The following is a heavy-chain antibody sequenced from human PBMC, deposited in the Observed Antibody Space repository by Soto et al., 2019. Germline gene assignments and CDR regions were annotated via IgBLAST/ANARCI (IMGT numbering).Heavy chain of an antibody. CDR2: IHSDGSAT. Sequence: EVQLVESGGDLVQPGGSLRLSCAASGFTFSYYWMHWVRQPPGKGLVWVSRIHSDGSATSYADAGKGRFTFSRDNAKNRLYLQMNSLTADDTAVYYCARGDRGSFDDWGQGTLVTVSS. V-gene: IGHV3-74*01. D-gene: IGHD3-10*01. CDR3: ARGDRGSFDD. CDR1: GFTFSYYW. J-gene: IGHJ4*02.